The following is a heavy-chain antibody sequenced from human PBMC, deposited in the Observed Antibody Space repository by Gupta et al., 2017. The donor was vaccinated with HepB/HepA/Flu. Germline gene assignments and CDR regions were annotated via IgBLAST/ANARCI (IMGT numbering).Heavy chain of an antibody. CDR2: ISYDGNYK. V-gene: IGHV3-30*14. Sequence: QIQLLESGGGVVHTGSSLRLSCAVSGFTFSDYPMHWVRQAPGKGLDWVTVISYDGNYKHYADSVKGRFTVSRDNSNSTLYLQMNSLRPDDTAIYYCASRQWDHDYWGQGTLVTVSS. CDR3: ASRQWDHDY. D-gene: IGHD1-26*01. J-gene: IGHJ4*02. CDR1: GFTFSDYP.